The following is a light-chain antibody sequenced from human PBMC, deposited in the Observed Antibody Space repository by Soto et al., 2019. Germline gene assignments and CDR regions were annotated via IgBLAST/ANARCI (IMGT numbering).Light chain of an antibody. Sequence: IVITRSQTTLTVSPGISLPLSCRASQSVRSHVAWYQQKPGQPPRLLIYGASTRATGIPARFSGSGFGTEFTLTISSLQSEDFAVYYCQQYKNWPLFGQGTRLEIK. CDR3: QQYKNWPL. V-gene: IGKV3-15*01. CDR1: QSVRSH. J-gene: IGKJ5*01. CDR2: GAS.